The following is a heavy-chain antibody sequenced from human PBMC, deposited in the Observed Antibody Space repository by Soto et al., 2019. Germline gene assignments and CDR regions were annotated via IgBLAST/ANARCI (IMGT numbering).Heavy chain of an antibody. CDR3: AKEIVLLVYAPRLEACVI. V-gene: IGHV3-30*18. D-gene: IGHD2-8*01. CDR2: ISYDGSNK. Sequence: QVQLVESGGGVVQPGRSLRLPCAASGFTFSSYGMHWVRQAPGKGLEWVAVISYDGSNKYYADSVEGRFTISRDNSKNTLYLQMNSLRAEDTAVYDCAKEIVLLVYAPRLEACVIGGQGTMVTVSS. J-gene: IGHJ3*02. CDR1: GFTFSSYG.